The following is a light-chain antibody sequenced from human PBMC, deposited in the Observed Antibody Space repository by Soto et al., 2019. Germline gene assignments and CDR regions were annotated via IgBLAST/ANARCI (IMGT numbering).Light chain of an antibody. J-gene: IGLJ2*01. V-gene: IGLV2-8*01. CDR2: EVT. CDR3: SSFAGGGNPVL. Sequence: QSALTQPPSASGSLGQSVTISCTGTSSDVGGYNYVSWHQQHPGKAPKVMIYEVTKRPPGVPDRFSGSKSGNTASLTVSGRQADDEADYYCSSFAGGGNPVLLGGGTKLTVL. CDR1: SSDVGGYNY.